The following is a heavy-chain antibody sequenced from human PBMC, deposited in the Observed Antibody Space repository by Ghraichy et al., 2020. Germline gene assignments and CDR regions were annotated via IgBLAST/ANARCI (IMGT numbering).Heavy chain of an antibody. CDR2: MSGSSGSI. J-gene: IGHJ3*02. CDR1: GFTFSSYA. V-gene: IGHV3-23*01. Sequence: GGSLRLSCAASGFTFSSYAMSWVRQAPGKGLEWVSAMSGSSGSIYYADSVKGRFTISRDNSRNTLFLQMHSLRAEDTAVYYCAKRVGRYYDTSGYGNDAFDIWGQGKMVTVSS. CDR3: AKRVGRYYDTSGYGNDAFDI. D-gene: IGHD3-22*01.